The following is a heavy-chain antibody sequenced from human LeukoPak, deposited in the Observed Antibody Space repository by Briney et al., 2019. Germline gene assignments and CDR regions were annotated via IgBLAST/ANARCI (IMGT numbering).Heavy chain of an antibody. Sequence: PSETLSLTCTVSGGSISSGDYYWRWVRQPPGKGRGWLGYVDYSGSTYYNPSLKSRVTISVDTSKNQFSLKLSSVTAADTAVYYCARFAELWGQGTLVTVSS. J-gene: IGHJ4*02. V-gene: IGHV4-30-4*08. CDR1: GGSISSGDYY. CDR2: VDYSGST. CDR3: ARFAEL. D-gene: IGHD3-10*01.